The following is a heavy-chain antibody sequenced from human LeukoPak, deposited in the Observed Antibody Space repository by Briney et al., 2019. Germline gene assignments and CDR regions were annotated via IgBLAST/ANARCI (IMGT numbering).Heavy chain of an antibody. J-gene: IGHJ6*02. CDR3: ARGCRVVPGVHNVGMTSYYNGMDV. Sequence: ASVKVSCKASGYTFTSYYMHWVRQAPGQGLEWMGIINPSGGSTSYAQKFQGRVTTTRDMSTSTVYMEVVSLRSEDTAVYYCARGCRVVPGVHNVGMTSYYNGMDVWGQGTTVTVSS. CDR1: GYTFTSYY. V-gene: IGHV1-46*01. CDR2: INPSGGST. D-gene: IGHD2-2*01.